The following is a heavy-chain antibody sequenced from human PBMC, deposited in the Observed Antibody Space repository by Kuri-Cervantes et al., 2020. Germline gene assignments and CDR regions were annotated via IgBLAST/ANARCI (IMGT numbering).Heavy chain of an antibody. J-gene: IGHJ3*02. CDR2: INHSGST. CDR1: GGSFSGYY. V-gene: IGHV4-34*01. CDR3: ARGDKSSAFDI. D-gene: IGHD3-9*01. Sequence: GSLRLSCAVYGGSFSGYYWRWIRQPPGKGLEWIGEINHSGSTNYNPSLKSRVTISVDTSKNQFSLKLSSVTAADTAVYYCARGDKSSAFDIWGQGTMVTVSS.